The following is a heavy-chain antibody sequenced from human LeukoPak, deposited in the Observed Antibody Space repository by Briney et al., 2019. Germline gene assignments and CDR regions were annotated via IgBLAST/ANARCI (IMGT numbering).Heavy chain of an antibody. CDR3: AREIFGVVILAHNFDY. J-gene: IGHJ4*02. D-gene: IGHD3-3*01. Sequence: PGGSLRLSCAASGLTFSSYAMSWVRQAPGKGLEWVANIKQEGSEKYYVDSVKGRFTIARDNAKNSLYLQMNSLRAEDTAVYYCAREIFGVVILAHNFDYWGQGTLVTVSS. V-gene: IGHV3-7*01. CDR2: IKQEGSEK. CDR1: GLTFSSYA.